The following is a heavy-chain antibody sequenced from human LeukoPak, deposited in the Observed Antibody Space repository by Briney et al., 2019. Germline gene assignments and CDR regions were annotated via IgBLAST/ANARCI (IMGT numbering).Heavy chain of an antibody. Sequence: PGGSLRLSCAASGFTFSRYEMNWVRQAPGKGLEWVSYISRSGDTIYFADSVKGRFTIPRDNAKNSLYLQMSSLRAEDTAVYYCARDYASDYWGQGTLVTVSS. CDR2: ISRSGDTI. D-gene: IGHD3-10*01. CDR3: ARDYASDY. V-gene: IGHV3-48*03. J-gene: IGHJ4*02. CDR1: GFTFSRYE.